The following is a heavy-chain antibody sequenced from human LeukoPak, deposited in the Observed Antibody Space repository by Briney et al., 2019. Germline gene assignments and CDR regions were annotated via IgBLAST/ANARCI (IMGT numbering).Heavy chain of an antibody. J-gene: IGHJ5*02. V-gene: IGHV5-51*01. Sequence: GESLKISCKGSGYSFTSYWIGWVRQMPGKGLEWMGIIYPGDSDTRYSPSFQGQVTISADKSISTAYLQWSSLKASDTAMYYCARLGLRFLEWSYNWFDPWGQGTLVTVSS. D-gene: IGHD3-3*01. CDR3: ARLGLRFLEWSYNWFDP. CDR1: GYSFTSYW. CDR2: IYPGDSDT.